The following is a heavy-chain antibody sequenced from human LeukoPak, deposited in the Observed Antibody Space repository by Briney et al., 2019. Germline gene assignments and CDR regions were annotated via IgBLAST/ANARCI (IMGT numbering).Heavy chain of an antibody. CDR3: SNPTFQWFRFDY. CDR1: GFIFRSYT. V-gene: IGHV3-23*01. D-gene: IGHD3-22*01. J-gene: IGHJ4*02. CDR2: ISGNGDAT. Sequence: PGGSLGLSRAASGFIFRSYTMIWVRQAPGKGLQWVATISGNGDATYYADSVKGRFTISRDNSESTLHLQMNSLRAEDTAVYYCSNPTFQWFRFDYWGQGTLVTVSS.